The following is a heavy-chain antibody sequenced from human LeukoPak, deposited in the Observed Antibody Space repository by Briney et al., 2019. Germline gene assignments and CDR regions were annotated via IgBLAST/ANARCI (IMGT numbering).Heavy chain of an antibody. CDR3: TRGPDYYDSSGLDY. CDR2: IRSKGNTYAT. J-gene: IGHJ4*02. Sequence: PGGSLRLSRAASGFTFSGSAMHWVRQASGKGLEWVGRIRSKGNTYATAYAASVKGRFTISRDDSKNTAYLQMNSLKTEDTAVYYCTRGPDYYDSSGLDYWGQGTLVTVSS. CDR1: GFTFSGSA. V-gene: IGHV3-73*01. D-gene: IGHD3-22*01.